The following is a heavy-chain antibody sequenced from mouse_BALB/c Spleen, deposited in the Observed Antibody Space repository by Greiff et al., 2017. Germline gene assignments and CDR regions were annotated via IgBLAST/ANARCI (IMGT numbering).Heavy chain of an antibody. J-gene: IGHJ4*01. CDR2: ISSGGSYT. CDR1: GFTFSSYA. D-gene: IGHD2-1*01. CDR3: ARGGNSSYAMDY. Sequence: EVMLVESGGGLVKPGGSLKLSCAASGFTFSSYAMSWVRQTPEKSLEWVATISSGGSYTYYPDSVKGRFTISRDNAKNTLYLQMRSLRSEDTAMYYCARGGNSSYAMDYWGQGTSVTVSS. V-gene: IGHV5-9-1*01.